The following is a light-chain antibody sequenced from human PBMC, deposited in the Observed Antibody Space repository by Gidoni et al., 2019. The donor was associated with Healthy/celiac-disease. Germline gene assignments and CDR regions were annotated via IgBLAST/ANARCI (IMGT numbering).Light chain of an antibody. V-gene: IGLV2-14*03. Sequence: LGQSITISCTGTSSDVGGYNYVSWYQQHPGTAPKLMIYDVSSRPSGVSNRFSGSKSGNTASLTISGLQAEDEADYYCSSYTSSSTRVFGGGTKLTVL. CDR3: SSYTSSSTRV. CDR1: SSDVGGYNY. CDR2: DVS. J-gene: IGLJ2*01.